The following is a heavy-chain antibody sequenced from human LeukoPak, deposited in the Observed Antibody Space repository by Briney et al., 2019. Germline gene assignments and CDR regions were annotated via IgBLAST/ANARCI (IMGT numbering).Heavy chain of an antibody. V-gene: IGHV4-39*01. CDR3: ASLQITTLDY. D-gene: IGHD3-22*01. CDR1: GDSISSSSYY. J-gene: IGHJ4*02. CDR2: IYYSGST. Sequence: NPSETLCLTRTVSGDSISSSSYYWGWILQPPRKGLEWIGSIYYSGSTYYSPSLKSRVTISVDTSKNQFSLKLSSVTAADTAVYYCASLQITTLDYWGQGTLVTVSS.